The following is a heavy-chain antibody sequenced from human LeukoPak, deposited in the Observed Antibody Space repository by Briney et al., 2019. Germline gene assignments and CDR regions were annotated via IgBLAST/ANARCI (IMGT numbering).Heavy chain of an antibody. Sequence: KASETLSLTCAVYGGSFSGYYWSWIRQPPGKGLEWIGEINYSGSTNYNPSLKSRVTISVDTSKNQFSLKLSSVTAADTAVYYCARGSGDDILTGYYFDYWGQGTLVTVSS. CDR2: INYSGST. CDR1: GGSFSGYY. V-gene: IGHV4-34*01. J-gene: IGHJ4*02. CDR3: ARGSGDDILTGYYFDY. D-gene: IGHD3-9*01.